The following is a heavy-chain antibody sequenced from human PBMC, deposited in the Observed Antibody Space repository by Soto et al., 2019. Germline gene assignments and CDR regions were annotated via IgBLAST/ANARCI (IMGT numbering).Heavy chain of an antibody. CDR1: GFTFGDYA. CDR3: YTGISPVELLRGWFDP. J-gene: IGHJ5*02. V-gene: IGHV3-49*03. Sequence: GGSLRLSCTASGFTFGDYAMSWFRQAPGKGLEWVGFIRSKAYGGTTEYAASVKGRFTISRDDSKSIAHLQMNSLKTGDTGVVYWYTGISPVELLRGWFDPWGQGTLVTVSS. D-gene: IGHD1-26*01. CDR2: IRSKAYGGTT.